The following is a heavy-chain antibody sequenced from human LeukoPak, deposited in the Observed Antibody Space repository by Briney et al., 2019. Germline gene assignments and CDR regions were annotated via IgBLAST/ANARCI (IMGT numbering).Heavy chain of an antibody. CDR1: GDSVSSNSAA. Sequence: SQTLSLTCAISGDSVSSNSAAWNWIRQSPSRGLEWLGRTYYSSKWYNDYAVSVESRITINPDTSKNQFSLQLNSVTHEDTAVYYCAREDASLLGTVILDAFDIWGQGTMVTVSS. D-gene: IGHD3-16*02. V-gene: IGHV6-1*01. J-gene: IGHJ3*02. CDR3: AREDASLLGTVILDAFDI. CDR2: TYYSSKWYN.